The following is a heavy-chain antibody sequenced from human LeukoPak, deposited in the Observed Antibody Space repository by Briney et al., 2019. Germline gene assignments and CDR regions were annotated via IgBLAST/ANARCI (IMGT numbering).Heavy chain of an antibody. Sequence: SQTLSLTCTVSGDSISSGGYYWSWLRQHPGKGLEWIGFIYYSGSAYYIPPLKGRVTISVDTSKNQFSLWLSSVTAADTAVYYCARILGYSYGQADYWGQGTLVTVSS. CDR3: ARILGYSYGQADY. CDR1: GDSISSGGYY. CDR2: IYYSGSA. D-gene: IGHD5-18*01. V-gene: IGHV4-31*03. J-gene: IGHJ4*02.